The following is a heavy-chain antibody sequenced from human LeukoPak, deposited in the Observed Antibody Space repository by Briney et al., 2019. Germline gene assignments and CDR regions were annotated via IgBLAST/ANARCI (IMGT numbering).Heavy chain of an antibody. V-gene: IGHV1-18*01. CDR1: GYTFTSYG. CDR3: ARGYTPGIAVAGTHYYYGMDV. Sequence: ASVKVSCKASGYTFTSYGISWVRQAPGQGLEWMGWISAYNGNTNYAQKLQGRVTMTTDTSTSTAYMELRSLRSDDTAVYYCARGYTPGIAVAGTHYYYGMDVWGQGTTVTVS. J-gene: IGHJ6*02. CDR2: ISAYNGNT. D-gene: IGHD6-19*01.